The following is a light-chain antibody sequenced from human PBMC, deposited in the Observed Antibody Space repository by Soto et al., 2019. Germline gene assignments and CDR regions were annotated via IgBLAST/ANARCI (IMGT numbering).Light chain of an antibody. CDR1: SSNIGSNT. Sequence: QSVLTPPPSASGTPGQRVTISCSGISSNIGSNTVNWYQQLPVTAPKFLIYRNNQRPSGVPDRFSGSKPGTSASLAISGLQSADEADYYCAAWDVSLNGYVFGPGTKVTVL. CDR3: AAWDVSLNGYV. J-gene: IGLJ1*01. CDR2: RNN. V-gene: IGLV1-44*01.